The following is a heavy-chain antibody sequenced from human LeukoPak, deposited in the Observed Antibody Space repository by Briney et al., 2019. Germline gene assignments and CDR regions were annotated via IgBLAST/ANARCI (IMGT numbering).Heavy chain of an antibody. CDR3: ARDRGYYDYVWGSYRQGDAFDI. J-gene: IGHJ3*02. Sequence: GGSLRLSCAASGFTFSSYWMSWVRQAPGKGLEWVANIKQDGSEKYYVDSVKGRFTISRDNAKNSLYLQMNSLRAEDTAVHYCARDRGYYDYVWGSYRQGDAFDIWGQGTMVTVSS. D-gene: IGHD3-16*02. V-gene: IGHV3-7*01. CDR1: GFTFSSYW. CDR2: IKQDGSEK.